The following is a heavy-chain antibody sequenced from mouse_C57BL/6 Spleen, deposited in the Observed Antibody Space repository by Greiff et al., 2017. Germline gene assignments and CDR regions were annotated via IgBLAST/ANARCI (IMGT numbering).Heavy chain of an antibody. Sequence: EVQLVESGEGLVKPGGSLKLSCAASGFTFSSYAMSWVRQTPEKRLEWVAYISSGGGYIYYADTVKGRFTISRDNARNTLYLQMSSLKSEDTAMYYCTREDLLRYYFDYWGQGTTLTVSS. CDR1: GFTFSSYA. D-gene: IGHD1-1*01. V-gene: IGHV5-9-1*02. J-gene: IGHJ2*01. CDR3: TREDLLRYYFDY. CDR2: ISSGGGYI.